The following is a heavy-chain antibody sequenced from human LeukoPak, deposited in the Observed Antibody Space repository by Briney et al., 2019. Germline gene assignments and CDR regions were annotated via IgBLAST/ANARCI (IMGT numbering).Heavy chain of an antibody. D-gene: IGHD2-2*01. CDR2: TYYRSKWYN. CDR1: GDSVSRNRAA. V-gene: IGHV6-1*01. Sequence: SQTLSLTCAISGDSVSRNRAAWNWITQSPSRGLEWLVRTYYRSKWYNDYALSVNSRITINPDTSKKQFSLQLNSVTPEDTAVYYCARGFSEERPAAMTSWGQGTLVTVSA. J-gene: IGHJ5*02. CDR3: ARGFSEERPAAMTS.